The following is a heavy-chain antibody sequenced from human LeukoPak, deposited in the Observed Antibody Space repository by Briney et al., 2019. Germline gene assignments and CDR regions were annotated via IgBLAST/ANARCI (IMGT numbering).Heavy chain of an antibody. V-gene: IGHV5-51*01. Sequence: GESLKISCKVSGHSFTNYWIGWVRQMPGKGLEWMGIIYPGDSDTRYSPSFQGQVTISADKSIRTAYLQWNSLKASDTAMYYCATRGDYGAFMDYGMDVWGQGTTVTVSS. CDR3: ATRGDYGAFMDYGMDV. CDR2: IYPGDSDT. J-gene: IGHJ6*02. D-gene: IGHD4-17*01. CDR1: GHSFTNYW.